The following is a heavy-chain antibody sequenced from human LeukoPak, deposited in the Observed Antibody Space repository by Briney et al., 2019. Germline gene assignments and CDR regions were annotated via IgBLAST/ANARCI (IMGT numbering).Heavy chain of an antibody. V-gene: IGHV4-31*03. CDR2: IYYSGST. CDR1: GGSISSGGYC. Sequence: SQTLSLTCTVSGGSISSGGYCWSWMRQHPGKGLEWIGYIYYSGSTYYNPSLKSRVTISVDTSKNQFSLKLSSVTAADTAVYYCARGLRFLEWSPRLGAFDIWGQGTMVTVSS. CDR3: ARGLRFLEWSPRLGAFDI. D-gene: IGHD3-3*01. J-gene: IGHJ3*02.